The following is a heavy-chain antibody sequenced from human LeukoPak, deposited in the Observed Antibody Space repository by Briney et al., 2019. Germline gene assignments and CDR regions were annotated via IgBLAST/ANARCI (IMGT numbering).Heavy chain of an antibody. CDR1: GGSISSSSYY. J-gene: IGHJ4*02. Sequence: SETLSFTCTVSGGSISSSSYYWGWIRQPPGKGLEWIGSIYYSGSTYYNPSLKSRVTISVDTSKNQFSLKLSSVTAADTAVYYCAISYYDFWSGYHFDYWGQGTLVTVSS. CDR3: AISYYDFWSGYHFDY. D-gene: IGHD3-3*01. CDR2: IYYSGST. V-gene: IGHV4-39*01.